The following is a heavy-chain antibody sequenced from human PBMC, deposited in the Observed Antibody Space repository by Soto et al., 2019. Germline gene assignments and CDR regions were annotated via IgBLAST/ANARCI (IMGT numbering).Heavy chain of an antibody. V-gene: IGHV3-7*01. CDR1: GFTFSSYW. J-gene: IGHJ3*02. CDR3: ARVLAVAGPAWSHHDAFDI. CDR2: IKQDGSEK. Sequence: TGGSLRLSCAASGFTFSSYWMSWVRQAPGKGLEWVANIKQDGSEKYYVDSVKGRFTISRDNAKNSLYLQMNSLRAEDTAVYYCARVLAVAGPAWSHHDAFDIWGQGTMVTVSS. D-gene: IGHD6-19*01.